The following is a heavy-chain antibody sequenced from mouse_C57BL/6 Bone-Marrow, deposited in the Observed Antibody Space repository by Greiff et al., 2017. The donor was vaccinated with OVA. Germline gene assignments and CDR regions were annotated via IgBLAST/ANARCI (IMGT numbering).Heavy chain of an antibody. J-gene: IGHJ4*01. CDR1: GYSITSGYY. CDR2: ISYDGSN. CDR3: ARVGYCYAMDY. V-gene: IGHV3-6*01. D-gene: IGHD2-14*01. Sequence: EVQLQESGPGLVKPSQSLSLTCSVTGYSITSGYYWNWIRQFPGNKLEWMGYISYDGSNNYNPSLKNRIPITRDTSKNQFFLKLNSVTTEDTATYYCARVGYCYAMDYWGQGTSVTVSS.